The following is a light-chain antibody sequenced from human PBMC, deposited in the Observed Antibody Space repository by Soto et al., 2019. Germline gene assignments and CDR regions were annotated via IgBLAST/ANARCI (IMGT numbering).Light chain of an antibody. Sequence: ENVLTQFPGTLSLSPGERATLSCRASQSVSNSYLAWYQQKPGQAPRLLIYGASTRATGIPARFSGSGSGTEFTLTISSLQSEDFAVYYCQQYNNWPPRTFGQGTKVDIK. CDR1: QSVSNSY. J-gene: IGKJ1*01. CDR3: QQYNNWPPRT. CDR2: GAS. V-gene: IGKV3-15*01.